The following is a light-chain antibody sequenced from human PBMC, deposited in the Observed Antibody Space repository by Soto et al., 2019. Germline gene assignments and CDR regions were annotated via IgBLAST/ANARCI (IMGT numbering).Light chain of an antibody. CDR2: VEGSGNY. V-gene: IGLV4-60*02. J-gene: IGLJ3*02. Sequence: QSVLTQSSSASASLGSSVKLTCTLSSGHSSYSIAWHQQQPEKAPRYLMKVEGSGNYNKGNGVPDRFSGSSSGADRYLTISTLQFEDEADYYCETWDSNPRVFGGGTKLTVL. CDR3: ETWDSNPRV. CDR1: SGHSSYS.